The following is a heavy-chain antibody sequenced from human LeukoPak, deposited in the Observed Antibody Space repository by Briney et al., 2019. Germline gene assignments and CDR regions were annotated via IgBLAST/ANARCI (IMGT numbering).Heavy chain of an antibody. CDR1: GFTVSNNY. Sequence: SGGSLRLSCAASGFTVSNNYMTWVRQAPGKGLEWVSLIYSGGSTYYADSVKGRFTISRDNSKNTLYLQMNSLRAEDTAVYYCAKSFYSSSSRYFQHWGQGTLVTVSS. D-gene: IGHD6-6*01. J-gene: IGHJ1*01. V-gene: IGHV3-53*01. CDR3: AKSFYSSSSRYFQH. CDR2: IYSGGST.